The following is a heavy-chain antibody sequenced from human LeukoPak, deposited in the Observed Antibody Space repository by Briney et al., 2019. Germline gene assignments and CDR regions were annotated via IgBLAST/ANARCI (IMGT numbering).Heavy chain of an antibody. CDR2: ISGSGGST. CDR3: ARALYNKGYYFDY. J-gene: IGHJ4*02. Sequence: GGSLRLSCAASGFTFSSYAMSLVRQAPGKGLEWVSAISGSGGSTYYADSVKGRFTISRDNSKNTLYLQMNSLRAEDTAVYYCARALYNKGYYFDYWGQGTLVTVSS. V-gene: IGHV3-23*01. CDR1: GFTFSSYA. D-gene: IGHD1-14*01.